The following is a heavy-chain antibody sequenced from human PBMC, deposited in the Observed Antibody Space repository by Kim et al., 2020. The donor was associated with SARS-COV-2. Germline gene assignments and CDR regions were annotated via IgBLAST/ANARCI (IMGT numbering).Heavy chain of an antibody. CDR3: ARDRWAYGMDV. D-gene: IGHD1-26*01. V-gene: IGHV4-31*03. J-gene: IGHJ6*02. CDR2: IYYSGST. CDR1: GGSISSGGYY. Sequence: SETLSLTCTVSGGSISSGGYYWSWIRQHPGKGLEWIGYIYYSGSTYYNPSLKSRVTISVDTSKNQFSLKLSSVTAADTAVYYCARDRWAYGMDVWGQGTTVTVSS.